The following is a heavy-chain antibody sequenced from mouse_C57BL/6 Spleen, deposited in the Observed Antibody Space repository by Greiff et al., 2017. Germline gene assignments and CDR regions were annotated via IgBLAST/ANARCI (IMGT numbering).Heavy chain of an antibody. CDR1: GYAFSSSW. Sequence: VQLQQPGPELVKPGASVKISCKASGYAFSSSWMNWVKQRPGKGLEWIGRIYPGDGDTNYNGKFKGKATLTADKSSSTAYMQLSSLTSEDSAVYFCAREVYGNYAMDDWGQGTSVTVSS. J-gene: IGHJ4*01. CDR2: IYPGDGDT. D-gene: IGHD2-1*01. CDR3: AREVYGNYAMDD. V-gene: IGHV1-82*01.